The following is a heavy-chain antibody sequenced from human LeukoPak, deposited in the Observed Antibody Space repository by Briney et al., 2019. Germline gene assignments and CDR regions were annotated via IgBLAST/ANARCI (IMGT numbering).Heavy chain of an antibody. J-gene: IGHJ4*02. CDR2: IKQDGSEK. D-gene: IGHD5-18*01. CDR3: XXXXXXXSYATNYY. V-gene: IGHV3-7*01. CDR1: GFTFSSYW. Sequence: GGSLRLSCAASGFTFSSYWMSWVRQAPGKGQEWVANIKQDGSEKYYVDSVKGRFTISRDNAKNSLYLQMNSLRAEDTAVYYCXXXXXXXSYATNYYWGQGTLVTVSS.